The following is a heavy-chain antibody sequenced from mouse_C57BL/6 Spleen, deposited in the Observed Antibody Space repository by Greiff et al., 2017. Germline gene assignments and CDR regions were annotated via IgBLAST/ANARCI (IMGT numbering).Heavy chain of an antibody. D-gene: IGHD2-3*01. CDR1: GFNIKDYY. V-gene: IGHV14-1*01. Sequence: EVQLQQSGAELVRPGASVQLSCTASGFNIKDYYMHWVKQRPEQGLEWIGRIDPEDGDTEYAPKFQGKATMTADTSSNTAYLQLSSLTSEDTAVYYCTTDGYYHYAMDYWGQGTSVTVSA. J-gene: IGHJ4*01. CDR3: TTDGYYHYAMDY. CDR2: IDPEDGDT.